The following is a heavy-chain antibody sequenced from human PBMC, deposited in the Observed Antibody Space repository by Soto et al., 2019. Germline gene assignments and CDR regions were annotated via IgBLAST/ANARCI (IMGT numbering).Heavy chain of an antibody. D-gene: IGHD5-12*01. Sequence: SETLSLTCAASGGSISSSSWWSWVCQPPGKGLEWIGEIFHSGTTKYNPSLKSRVTISVDKSANQFSLKLNSVTAADTAVYYCARRDIVATIKGDYWGQGTLVTVSS. CDR2: IFHSGTT. J-gene: IGHJ4*02. CDR1: GGSISSSSW. V-gene: IGHV4-4*02. CDR3: ARRDIVATIKGDY.